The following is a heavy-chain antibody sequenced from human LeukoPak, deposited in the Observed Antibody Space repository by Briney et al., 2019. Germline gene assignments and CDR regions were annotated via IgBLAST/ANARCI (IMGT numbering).Heavy chain of an antibody. D-gene: IGHD3-3*01. CDR3: ARETKIFGVVIGGGHFDY. Sequence: ASVKVSCTAFGYTFTSYGISWVRQAPGQGLEWMGGIIPIFGTANYAQKFQGRVTITADESTSTAYMELSSLRSVDTAVYYCARETKIFGVVIGGGHFDYWGQGTLVTVSS. CDR2: IIPIFGTA. V-gene: IGHV1-69*13. CDR1: GYTFTSYG. J-gene: IGHJ4*02.